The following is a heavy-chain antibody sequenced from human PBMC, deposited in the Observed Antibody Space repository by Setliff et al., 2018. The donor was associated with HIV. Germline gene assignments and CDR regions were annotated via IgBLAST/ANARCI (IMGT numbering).Heavy chain of an antibody. D-gene: IGHD4-17*01. CDR3: ARGYGAFDI. Sequence: PSETLSLTCTVSGGSITSGNYFWSWIRQPAGKGLEWIGHMYTDGSTNYNPSFKSRVTISADTSKNQFSLKLSSVTAADTAVYYCARGYGAFDIWGQGTMVTVSS. CDR2: MYTDGST. J-gene: IGHJ3*02. CDR1: GGSITSGNYF. V-gene: IGHV4-61*09.